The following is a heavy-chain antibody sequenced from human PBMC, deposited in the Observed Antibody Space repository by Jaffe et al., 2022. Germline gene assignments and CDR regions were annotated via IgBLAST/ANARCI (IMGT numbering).Heavy chain of an antibody. J-gene: IGHJ3*02. Sequence: EVQMVESGGGLVQPGGSLRLSCAASGFTFSTYWMSWVRQAPGKGLEWVASIKQDGSDKYYVDSVKGRFTISRDNAKNSLYLQMNSLRAEDTAVYYCARERFCSSTTCYVGDAFHIRGQGTMVTVSS. CDR2: IKQDGSDK. V-gene: IGHV3-7*05. CDR3: ARERFCSSTTCYVGDAFHI. CDR1: GFTFSTYW. D-gene: IGHD2-2*01.